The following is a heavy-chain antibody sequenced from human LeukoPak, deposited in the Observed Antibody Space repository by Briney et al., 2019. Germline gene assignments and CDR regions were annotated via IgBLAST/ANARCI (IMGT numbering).Heavy chain of an antibody. D-gene: IGHD4-17*01. CDR2: ISSSSSYI. Sequence: GGSLRLSCAASGFTLSSYSMNWVRQAPGKWLEWVSSISSSSSYIYYADSVKGRFTISRDNAKNSLYLQMNSLRAEDTAVYYCARAKVTTVFLDYWGQGTLVTVSS. V-gene: IGHV3-21*01. CDR1: GFTLSSYS. CDR3: ARAKVTTVFLDY. J-gene: IGHJ4*02.